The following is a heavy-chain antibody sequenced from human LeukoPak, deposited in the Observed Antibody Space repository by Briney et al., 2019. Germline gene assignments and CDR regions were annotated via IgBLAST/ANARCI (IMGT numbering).Heavy chain of an antibody. D-gene: IGHD4-17*01. V-gene: IGHV1-2*02. CDR3: ARDLDYGDYSYYYYYYMDV. Sequence: ASEKVSCKASGYTFTGYYMHWVRQAPGQGLEWMGWINPNSGGTNYAQKFQGRVTMTRDTSISTAYMELSRLRSDDTAVYYCARDLDYGDYSYYYYYYMDVWGKGTTVTVSS. CDR2: INPNSGGT. CDR1: GYTFTGYY. J-gene: IGHJ6*03.